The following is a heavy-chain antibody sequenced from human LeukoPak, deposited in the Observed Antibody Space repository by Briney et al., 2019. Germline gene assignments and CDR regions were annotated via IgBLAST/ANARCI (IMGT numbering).Heavy chain of an antibody. D-gene: IGHD3-22*01. CDR1: GFTFGSYA. CDR2: ISYDGSNK. V-gene: IGHV3-30-3*01. Sequence: PGGSLRLSCAASGFTFGSYAMNWVRQAPGKGLEWVAVISYDGSNKYYADSVKGRFTISRDNSKNTLYLQMNSLRAEDTAVYYCARDTGGYYYDSSGYLDYWGQGTLVTVSS. J-gene: IGHJ4*02. CDR3: ARDTGGYYYDSSGYLDY.